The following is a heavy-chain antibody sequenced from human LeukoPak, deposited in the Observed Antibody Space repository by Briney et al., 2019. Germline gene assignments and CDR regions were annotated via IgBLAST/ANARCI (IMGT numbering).Heavy chain of an antibody. CDR2: LQTDGNTK. CDR3: AIGANHCFIS. D-gene: IGHD3-16*02. CDR1: GFTFSTSA. J-gene: IGHJ4*02. Sequence: PGGSLRLSCGASGFTFSTSAMDWVRQAPGKGLEWVAFLQTDGNTKNYADSVKGRFTISRDISKNTLYLQMNSLRPDDTALYFCAIGANHCFISWGQGTQVTVSS. V-gene: IGHV3-30*02.